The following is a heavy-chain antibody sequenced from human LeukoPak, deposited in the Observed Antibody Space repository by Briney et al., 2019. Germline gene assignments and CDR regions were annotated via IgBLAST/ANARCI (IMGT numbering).Heavy chain of an antibody. V-gene: IGHV4-39*07. CDR1: GGSISSSSYY. CDR2: IYYSGST. Sequence: SETLSLTCTVSGGSISSSSYYWGWIRQPPGKGLEWIGSIYYSGSTYYNPSLKSRVTISVDTSKNQFSLKLSSVTAADTAVYYCARDLDRYGGSDYWGQGTLVTVSS. D-gene: IGHD4-23*01. CDR3: ARDLDRYGGSDY. J-gene: IGHJ4*02.